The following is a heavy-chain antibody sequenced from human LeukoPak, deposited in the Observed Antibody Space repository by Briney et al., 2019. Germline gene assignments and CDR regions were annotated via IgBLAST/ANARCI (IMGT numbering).Heavy chain of an antibody. CDR3: ASNPDYDNSGSPVDY. Sequence: SVKVSCKASGGTFSSYAISWVRQAPGQGLEWMGGIIPIFGTANYAQKFQGRVTITTDESTSTAYMELSSLRSEDTAVYYCASNPDYDNSGSPVDYWGQGTLVTVSS. CDR1: GGTFSSYA. CDR2: IIPIFGTA. V-gene: IGHV1-69*05. J-gene: IGHJ4*02. D-gene: IGHD3-22*01.